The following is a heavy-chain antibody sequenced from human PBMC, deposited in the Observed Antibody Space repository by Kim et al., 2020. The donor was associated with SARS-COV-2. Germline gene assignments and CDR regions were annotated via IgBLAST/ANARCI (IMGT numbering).Heavy chain of an antibody. CDR3: ARFPLTFYYDGSGFL. Sequence: ASVKVSCKASGYSFSNYAIYWVRQAPGQRLEWMGWINAGNGNTKYSQKFQGRVTITRDTSASTAYMELSSLRSEDTAVYYCARFPLTFYYDGSGFLWGQG. V-gene: IGHV1-3*01. D-gene: IGHD3-22*01. CDR2: INAGNGNT. CDR1: GYSFSNYA. J-gene: IGHJ1*01.